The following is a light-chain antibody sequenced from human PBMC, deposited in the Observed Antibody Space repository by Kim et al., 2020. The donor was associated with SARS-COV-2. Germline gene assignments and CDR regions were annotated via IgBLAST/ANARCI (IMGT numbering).Light chain of an antibody. CDR1: QDISRY. CDR2: TAS. V-gene: IGKV1-39*01. CDR3: QQTSSAPRT. J-gene: IGKJ1*01. Sequence: DIQMTQSPSSLSASVGDRVTITCRASQDISRYLNWYQQKPGKAPKLLIYTASSLQSGVPSRFTGSGSETDFTLTITSLQPEDFAPSYCQQTSSAPRTFGQGTKVDIK.